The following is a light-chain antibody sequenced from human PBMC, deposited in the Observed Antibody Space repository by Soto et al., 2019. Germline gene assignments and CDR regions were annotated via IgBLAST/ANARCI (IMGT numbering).Light chain of an antibody. J-gene: IGKJ1*01. CDR2: GAS. CDR3: QQYGSSPLWT. CDR1: QSVSSIY. V-gene: IGKV3-20*01. Sequence: EIVLTQSPGTLSLSPGERATLSCRARQSVSSIYLAWYQQKPGQAPRLLIYGASSRATGIPDRFSGSGSGTDFTLTISRLEPEDFAVYYCQQYGSSPLWTFGQGTKVEIK.